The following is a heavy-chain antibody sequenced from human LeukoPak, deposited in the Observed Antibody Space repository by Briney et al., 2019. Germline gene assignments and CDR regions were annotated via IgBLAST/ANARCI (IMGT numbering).Heavy chain of an antibody. CDR1: GFTFSSYW. CDR2: IKQDGSEK. Sequence: GGSLRLSCAASGFTFSSYWMSWVRQAPGKGLEWVANIKQDGSEKYYVDSVKGRFTISRDNAKNSLYLQMNSLRAEDMAVYYCARGSFFGYGDLDAFDIWGQGTMVTVSS. V-gene: IGHV3-7*01. CDR3: ARGSFFGYGDLDAFDI. D-gene: IGHD4-17*01. J-gene: IGHJ3*02.